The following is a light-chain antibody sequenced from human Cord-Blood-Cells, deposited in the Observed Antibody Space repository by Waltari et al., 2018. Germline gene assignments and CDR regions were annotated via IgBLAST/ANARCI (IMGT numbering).Light chain of an antibody. CDR2: GNS. CDR1: SSNIGAGYD. V-gene: IGLV1-40*01. J-gene: IGLJ2*01. CDR3: QSYDSSLSGFLV. Sequence: QSVLTQPPSVSGAPGQRVTISCTGSSSNIGAGYDVHWYQQLPGTAPKLLIYGNSNRPSGFPDRFSGSKSGTSASLAITGLQAEDEADYYCQSYDSSLSGFLVFGGGTKLTVL.